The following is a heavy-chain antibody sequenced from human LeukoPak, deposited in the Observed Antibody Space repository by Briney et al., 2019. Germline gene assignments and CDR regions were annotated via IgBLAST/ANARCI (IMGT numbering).Heavy chain of an antibody. CDR3: ATGASKVTTDFANY. CDR1: GYSFSNYW. CDR2: IDPSDSYT. J-gene: IGHJ4*02. Sequence: GASLKISCKGSGYSFSNYWISWVRPMPGKGLEWMGRIDPSDSYTKYSPSFEGHVTISVDKSISTAFLQWNSLKASDSAMYYCATGASKVTTDFANYWGQGTQVAVSS. V-gene: IGHV5-10-1*01. D-gene: IGHD4-17*01.